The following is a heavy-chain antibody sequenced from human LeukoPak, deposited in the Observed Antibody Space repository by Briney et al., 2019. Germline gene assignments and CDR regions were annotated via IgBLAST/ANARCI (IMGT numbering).Heavy chain of an antibody. D-gene: IGHD3-22*01. Sequence: SVKVSCKASGGTFSNYAISWVRQAPGQGLEWMGGIIPIFGTANYAQKFQGRVTITADESTSTAYMELSSLRSEDTAVYYCARGRYSYSDSSGYYYGAFDIWGRGTMVTVSS. J-gene: IGHJ3*02. V-gene: IGHV1-69*13. CDR2: IIPIFGTA. CDR1: GGTFSNYA. CDR3: ARGRYSYSDSSGYYYGAFDI.